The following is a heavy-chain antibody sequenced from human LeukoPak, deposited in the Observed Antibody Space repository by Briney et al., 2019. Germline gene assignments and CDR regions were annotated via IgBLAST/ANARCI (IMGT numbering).Heavy chain of an antibody. J-gene: IGHJ4*02. Sequence: SETLSLTCAVYGGSFSGYYWSWIRQPPGKGLEWIGEINHSGSTNYNPSLKSRVTISVDTSKNQFSLKLSSVTAADTAVHYCARAISGGGATYDYWGQGTLVTVSS. CDR2: INHSGST. D-gene: IGHD1-26*01. CDR3: ARAISGGGATYDY. CDR1: GGSFSGYY. V-gene: IGHV4-34*01.